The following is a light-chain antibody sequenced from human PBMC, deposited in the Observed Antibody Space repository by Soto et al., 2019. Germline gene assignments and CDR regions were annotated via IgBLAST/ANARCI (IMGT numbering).Light chain of an antibody. J-gene: IGLJ3*02. V-gene: IGLV1-44*01. CDR2: RSD. CDR3: AAWDDSLNAWA. Sequence: QSVLTQPPSASGTPGQRIIISCSGSSPNIGRNTVKWYRQLPGTAPKLLIGRSDQRPSGVPDRFSGSQSGTSASLAISGLQSEDEADYICAAWDDSLNAWAFGGGTKLTV. CDR1: SPNIGRNT.